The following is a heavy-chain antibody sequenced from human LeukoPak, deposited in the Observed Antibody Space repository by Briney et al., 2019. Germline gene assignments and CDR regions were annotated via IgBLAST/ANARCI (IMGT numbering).Heavy chain of an antibody. Sequence: GGSLRLSCAASGLTFDDYAMHWVRQAPGKGLEWVSLISGDGGSTYYADSVKGRFTISRDNSKNTMYLQMNSLRAEDTAVYYCAVDTNWGCFDYWGQGTLVTVSS. V-gene: IGHV3-43*02. CDR3: AVDTNWGCFDY. D-gene: IGHD7-27*01. CDR1: GLTFDDYA. CDR2: ISGDGGST. J-gene: IGHJ4*02.